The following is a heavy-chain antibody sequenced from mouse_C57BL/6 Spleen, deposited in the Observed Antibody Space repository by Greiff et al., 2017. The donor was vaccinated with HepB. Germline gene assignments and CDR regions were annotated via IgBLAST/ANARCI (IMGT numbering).Heavy chain of an antibody. CDR2: IDPSDSYT. J-gene: IGHJ3*01. CDR1: GYTFTSYW. V-gene: IGHV1-50*01. CDR3: ARGDYDYGGAY. D-gene: IGHD2-4*01. Sequence: QVQLQQPGAELVKPGASVKLSCKASGYTFTSYWMQWVQQRPGQGLEWIGEIDPSDSYTNYNQKFKGKATLTVDTSSSTAYMQLRSLTSEDSAVYYCARGDYDYGGAYWGQGTLVTVSA.